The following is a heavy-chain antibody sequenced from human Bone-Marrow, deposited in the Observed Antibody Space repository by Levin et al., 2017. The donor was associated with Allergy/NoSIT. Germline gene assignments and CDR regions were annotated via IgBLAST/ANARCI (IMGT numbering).Heavy chain of an antibody. CDR1: GYSFNTYW. Sequence: GESLKISCNVSGYSFNTYWIAWVRQMPGKGLEWMGMIYPGDSDTRYTPSFQGQVTISADKSISTAYLQWSSLKASDTATYYCARGLRPDVWGQGTTVTVSS. CDR2: IYPGDSDT. CDR3: ARGLRPDV. V-gene: IGHV5-51*01. J-gene: IGHJ6*02.